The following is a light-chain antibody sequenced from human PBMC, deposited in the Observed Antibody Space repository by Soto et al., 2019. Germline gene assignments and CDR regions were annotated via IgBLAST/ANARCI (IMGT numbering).Light chain of an antibody. V-gene: IGKV1-39*01. CDR3: QQSYITPPIT. Sequence: DVQLTQSPSSLSSLVGDRVTITCRASQSVSRYLNWYQHKPGKAPKLLLNAASNLRSGVPSRFSGSGSGTDLTLTIDGLQPEDFAVYYCQQSYITPPITFGQGTRLEIK. CDR1: QSVSRY. CDR2: AAS. J-gene: IGKJ5*01.